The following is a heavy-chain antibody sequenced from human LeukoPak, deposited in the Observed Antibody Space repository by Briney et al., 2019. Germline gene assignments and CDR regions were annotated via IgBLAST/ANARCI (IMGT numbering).Heavy chain of an antibody. CDR1: GYTFTTYA. J-gene: IGHJ6*02. D-gene: IGHD3-9*01. CDR3: AREHDFLTGYGMDV. V-gene: IGHV1-3*01. Sequence: GASVKVSCKASGYTFTTYAIHWVRQAPGQRLEYMGWINAGNANTKYSQKFQGRVTITRDTSASTAYMELSSLRSEDTAVYFCAREHDFLTGYGMDVWDQGTTVTVSS. CDR2: INAGNANT.